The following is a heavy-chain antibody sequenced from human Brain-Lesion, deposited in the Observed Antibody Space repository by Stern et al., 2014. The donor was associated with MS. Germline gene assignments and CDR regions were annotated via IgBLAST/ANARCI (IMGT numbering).Heavy chain of an antibody. CDR1: GFSLNTGGVS. Sequence: ESGPTLVNPTQTLTVTCTFSGFSLNTGGVSVGWFRQPPGKALEWLALIYWDDGKRYNPSLQSRPPITKDTSKDQVVLTRTSVGPVDTATYYGAHGSGSHVGRALDYWGQGTLVTVSS. J-gene: IGHJ4*02. V-gene: IGHV2-5*02. CDR2: IYWDDGK. D-gene: IGHD1-26*01. CDR3: AHGSGSHVGRALDY.